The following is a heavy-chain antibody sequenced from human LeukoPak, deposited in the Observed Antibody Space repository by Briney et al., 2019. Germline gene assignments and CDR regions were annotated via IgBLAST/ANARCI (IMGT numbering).Heavy chain of an antibody. CDR3: AKEIYYDSSAFFDY. Sequence: PGRSLRLSCAASGFSFRSYGMHWVRQAPGKGLEWVAVIGSDGSKKYYADSVKGRFTISRDNSKNTLYLQMNSLRTEDTAMYFCAKEIYYDSSAFFDYWGQGTLVTVSS. CDR1: GFSFRSYG. CDR2: IGSDGSKK. J-gene: IGHJ4*02. V-gene: IGHV3-30*18. D-gene: IGHD3-22*01.